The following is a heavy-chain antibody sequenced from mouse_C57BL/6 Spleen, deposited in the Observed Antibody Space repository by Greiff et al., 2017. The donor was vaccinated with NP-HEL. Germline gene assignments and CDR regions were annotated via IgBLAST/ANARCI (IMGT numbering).Heavy chain of an antibody. Sequence: QVQLQQPGAELVRPGSSVKLSCKASGYTFTSYWMDWVKQRPGQGLEWIGNIYPSDSETHYNQKFKDKATLTVDKSSSTAYMQLSSLTSEDSAVYYCARYYYGNYVWYFDVWGTGTTVTVSS. D-gene: IGHD2-1*01. CDR1: GYTFTSYW. CDR2: IYPSDSET. J-gene: IGHJ1*03. V-gene: IGHV1-61*01. CDR3: ARYYYGNYVWYFDV.